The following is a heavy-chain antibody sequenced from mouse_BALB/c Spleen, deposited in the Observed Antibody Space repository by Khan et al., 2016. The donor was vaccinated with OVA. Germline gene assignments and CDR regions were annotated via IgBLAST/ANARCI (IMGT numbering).Heavy chain of an antibody. J-gene: IGHJ3*01. CDR1: GYTFTSYY. Sequence: VKLLESGAELVKPGASVRLSCKASGYTFTSYYLYWVKQRPGQGLEWIGDINPSSGGTNFNEKFKSKATLTVDKSSSTAYIQLNSLTSEDSAVYDCTRSGYGSFAYWGQGTLVTVSA. D-gene: IGHD2-2*01. CDR2: INPSSGGT. V-gene: IGHV1S81*02. CDR3: TRSGYGSFAY.